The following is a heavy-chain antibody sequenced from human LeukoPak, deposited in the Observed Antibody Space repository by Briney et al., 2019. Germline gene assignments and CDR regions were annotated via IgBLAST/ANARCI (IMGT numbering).Heavy chain of an antibody. CDR2: ISWNSGSI. V-gene: IGHV3-9*01. Sequence: GGSLRLSCAASGFTFDDYAMHWVRQAPGKGLEWVSGISWNSGSIGYADSVKGRFTISRDNSKNTLYLQMNSLRAEDTAVYYCAKDCWYYDFWSGYPGGGWFDPWGQGTLVTVSS. CDR1: GFTFDDYA. CDR3: AKDCWYYDFWSGYPGGGWFDP. J-gene: IGHJ5*02. D-gene: IGHD3-3*01.